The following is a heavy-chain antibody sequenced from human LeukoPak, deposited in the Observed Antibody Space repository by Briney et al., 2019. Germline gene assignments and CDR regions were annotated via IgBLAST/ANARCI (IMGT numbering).Heavy chain of an antibody. D-gene: IGHD6-13*01. Sequence: SETLSLTCTVSGGSISSYYWSWIRQPPGRGLEWIGSIHYSGSTSYNSSLKSRVTISVDTPKNQFSLKLSSVTAADTAVYYCARDRRYSSSWYDPFDIWGQGTMVTVSS. V-gene: IGHV4-59*01. CDR3: ARDRRYSSSWYDPFDI. J-gene: IGHJ3*02. CDR2: IHYSGST. CDR1: GGSISSYY.